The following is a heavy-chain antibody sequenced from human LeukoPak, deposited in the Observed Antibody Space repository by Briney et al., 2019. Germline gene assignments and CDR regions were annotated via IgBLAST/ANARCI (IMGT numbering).Heavy chain of an antibody. CDR1: GFSVSSNY. J-gene: IGHJ3*02. CDR3: ARSTPVPGVATFGI. Sequence: GGSLRLSCVASGFSVSSNYMNWVRQAPGKGLEWVSGIYSGGNTNFADSVRGRFTISRDDSKNTLFLQMNSLRAEDTAVYYCARSTPVPGVATFGIWGQGTMVTVSS. CDR2: IYSGGNT. D-gene: IGHD2-2*01. V-gene: IGHV3-53*01.